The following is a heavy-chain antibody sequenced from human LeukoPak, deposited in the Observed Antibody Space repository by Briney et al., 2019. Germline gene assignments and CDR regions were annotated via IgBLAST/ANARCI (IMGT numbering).Heavy chain of an antibody. Sequence: GESLKISCKGSGYSFTSYWIGWVRQMPGKGLKWMGIIYPGDSDARYSPSFQGQVTISADKSISAAYLQWSSLKASDTAMYYCARRRDLYSGSYYPFDYWGQGTLVTVSS. V-gene: IGHV5-51*01. CDR3: ARRRDLYSGSYYPFDY. D-gene: IGHD1-26*01. CDR1: GYSFTSYW. J-gene: IGHJ4*02. CDR2: IYPGDSDA.